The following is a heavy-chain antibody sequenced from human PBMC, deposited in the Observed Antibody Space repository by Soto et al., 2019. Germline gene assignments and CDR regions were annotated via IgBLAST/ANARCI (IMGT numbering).Heavy chain of an antibody. V-gene: IGHV4-61*01. CDR2: VYHTGRT. CDR3: ARDFAYFDS. Sequence: SETLSLTCTVSGGSFKSGSYSWNWIRQPPGKGLEWIGYVYHTGRTSYNPSLKSRVSISMDTSKNQFSLNLDSVTAADTAVYFCARDFAYFDSWGQGTLVTVSS. D-gene: IGHD3-3*01. CDR1: GGSFKSGSYS. J-gene: IGHJ4*02.